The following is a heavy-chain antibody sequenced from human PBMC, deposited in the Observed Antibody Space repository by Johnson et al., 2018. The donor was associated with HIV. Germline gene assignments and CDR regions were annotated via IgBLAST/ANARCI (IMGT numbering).Heavy chain of an antibody. J-gene: IGHJ3*01. D-gene: IGHD5-24*01. V-gene: IGHV3-30*18. CDR1: GFTFSSYG. CDR2: ISYDGNKK. CDR3: AKDGYRAALDV. Sequence: VQLVESGGGVVQPGRSLRLSCAASGFTFSSYGLHWVRQAPGKGLEWVAVISYDGNKKDYADSVKGRFTISRDNSKNTLYLQMSSLRPEDTAVHYCAKDGYRAALDVWGQGTMVTVST.